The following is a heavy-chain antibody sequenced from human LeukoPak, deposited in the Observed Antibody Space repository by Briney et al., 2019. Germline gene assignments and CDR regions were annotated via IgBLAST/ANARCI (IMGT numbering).Heavy chain of an antibody. CDR3: ATLDSSGDPSIDY. CDR1: GYTFTSYD. Sequence: ASVKVSCKASGYTFTSYDINWVRQAPGKGLEWMGGFDPEDGETIYAQKFQGRVTMTENTSTDTAYMELSSLRSEDTAVYYCATLDSSGDPSIDYWGQGTLVTVSS. V-gene: IGHV1-24*01. D-gene: IGHD6-19*01. CDR2: FDPEDGET. J-gene: IGHJ4*02.